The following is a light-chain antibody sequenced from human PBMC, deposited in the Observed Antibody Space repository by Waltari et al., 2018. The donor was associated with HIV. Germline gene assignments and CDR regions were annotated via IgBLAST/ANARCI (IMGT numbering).Light chain of an antibody. CDR3: QQYNSYSLWT. CDR2: MES. V-gene: IGKV1-5*03. J-gene: IGKJ1*01. Sequence: DIQMTQSPSSLSASVGDRVTITYRATQSISSWLAWFQQKPGKAPKHLIYMESSLESGVPSRFSGSGSGTEFTLTISSLQPDDFATYYCQQYNSYSLWTFGQGTKVEIK. CDR1: QSISSW.